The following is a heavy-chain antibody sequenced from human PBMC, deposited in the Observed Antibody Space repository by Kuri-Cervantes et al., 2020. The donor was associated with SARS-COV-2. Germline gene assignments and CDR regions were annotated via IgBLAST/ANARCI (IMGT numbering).Heavy chain of an antibody. CDR3: ARVDCSTISCYTYHYGLDV. CDR2: INHSGST. Sequence: SETLSLTCAVYGGSFSGYYWSWIRQPPGKGLEWIGEINHSGSTNYNPSLKSRVTISVDTSKNQFSLKLSSVTAADTAVYYCARVDCSTISCYTYHYGLDVWGQGITVTVSS. CDR1: GGSFSGYY. J-gene: IGHJ6*02. V-gene: IGHV4-34*01. D-gene: IGHD2-2*02.